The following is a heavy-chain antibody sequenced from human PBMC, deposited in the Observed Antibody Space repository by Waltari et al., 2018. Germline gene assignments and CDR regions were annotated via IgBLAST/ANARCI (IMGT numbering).Heavy chain of an antibody. J-gene: IGHJ4*02. CDR3: ASWKFCTGGSCYGWGY. CDR1: GFSFTTHW. D-gene: IGHD2-15*01. Sequence: EVQLVESGGGLVQPGGSLRLSCAASGFSFTTHWIHWVRHVPGKGLVWVSRINSDGRSTGYADSVKGRFTISRDNAKNTLYLQMNSLRADDTGVYYCASWKFCTGGSCYGWGYWGQGTLVTVSS. V-gene: IGHV3-74*01. CDR2: INSDGRST.